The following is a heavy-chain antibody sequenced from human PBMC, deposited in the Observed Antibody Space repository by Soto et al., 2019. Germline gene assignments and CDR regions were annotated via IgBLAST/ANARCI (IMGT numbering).Heavy chain of an antibody. J-gene: IGHJ4*02. CDR2: IYYSGST. D-gene: IGHD3-9*01. CDR3: ARQVSGYYDILTGYYISPPSQFDY. CDR1: GGSISSSSYY. V-gene: IGHV4-39*01. Sequence: SETLSLTCTVSGGSISSSSYYWGWIRQPPGKGLEWIGSIYYSGSTYYNPSLKSRVTISVDTSKNQSSLKLSSVTAAGTAVYYCARQVSGYYDILTGYYISPPSQFDYWGQGTLVTVSS.